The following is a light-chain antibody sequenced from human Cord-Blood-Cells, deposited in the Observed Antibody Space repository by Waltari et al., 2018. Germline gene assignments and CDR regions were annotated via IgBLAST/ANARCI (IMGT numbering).Light chain of an antibody. Sequence: DIQLTQSPSFLSASVGDRVTITCRASQGISSYLAWYQQKPGKAPKLLIYAASTVQSGVPSRVSGSGSGTEFTLTISSLQPEDFATYYCQQLNSYPHTFGQGTKLEIK. J-gene: IGKJ2*01. CDR1: QGISSY. CDR2: AAS. V-gene: IGKV1-9*01. CDR3: QQLNSYPHT.